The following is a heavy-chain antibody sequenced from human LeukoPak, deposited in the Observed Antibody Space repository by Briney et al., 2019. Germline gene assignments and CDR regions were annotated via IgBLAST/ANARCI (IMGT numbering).Heavy chain of an antibody. CDR3: ARLAYCSNDVCYSNYYYSMDV. CDR1: GYRFTAYW. CDR2: IYPGGSDT. Sequence: GESLKISCKGSGYRFTAYWIGWVRQVPGKGLEWMGIIYPGGSDTRYSPSFEGQVTISADKSISTAYLQWSSLKASDTAMYYCARLAYCSNDVCYSNYYYSMDVWGKGTTVTVSS. D-gene: IGHD2-8*01. J-gene: IGHJ6*03. V-gene: IGHV5-51*01.